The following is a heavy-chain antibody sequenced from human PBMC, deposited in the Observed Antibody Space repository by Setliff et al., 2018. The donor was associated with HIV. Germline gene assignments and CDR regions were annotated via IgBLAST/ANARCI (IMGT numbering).Heavy chain of an antibody. J-gene: IGHJ4*02. V-gene: IGHV4-59*11. CDR3: AGLGEKEPRA. D-gene: IGHD3-16*01. CDR2: IYYTRTT. CDR1: GGSISYHS. Sequence: SETLSLTCSVSGGSISYHSWTWIRQPPGKGLEWIGYIYYTRTTDYNPSLRSRVSMSLDTSKNQFSLRLGSVTAADTAVYYCAGLGEKEPRAWGRGTLVTVSS.